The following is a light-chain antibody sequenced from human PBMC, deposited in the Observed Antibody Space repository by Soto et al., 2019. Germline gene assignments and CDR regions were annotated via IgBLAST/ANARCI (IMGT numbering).Light chain of an antibody. CDR3: HQDGSSPPGT. V-gene: IGKV3-20*01. J-gene: IGKJ5*01. CDR1: QSVSSSY. Sequence: ENVLTQSPGTLSLSPGERATLSCRASQSVSSSYLAWYQPKPGQAPRLLIYGASSRATGIPDRFSGSGSGTDFTLTISRLEPEDFAMSDGHQDGSSPPGTFGQGTRLEIK. CDR2: GAS.